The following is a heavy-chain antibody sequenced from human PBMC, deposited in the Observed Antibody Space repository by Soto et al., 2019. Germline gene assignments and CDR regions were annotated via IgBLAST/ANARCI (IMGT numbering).Heavy chain of an antibody. CDR2: ISGSGGST. CDR3: AKGSYGYSGYDFSFDI. Sequence: PGGSLRLSCAASGFTVSSYAMSWVRQAPGKGVEWVSGISGSGGSTYYADSVKGRFTISRDNSKNTLYLQMNSLRAEDTAVYYCAKGSYGYSGYDFSFDIWGQGTMVTVSS. V-gene: IGHV3-23*01. J-gene: IGHJ3*02. D-gene: IGHD5-12*01. CDR1: GFTVSSYA.